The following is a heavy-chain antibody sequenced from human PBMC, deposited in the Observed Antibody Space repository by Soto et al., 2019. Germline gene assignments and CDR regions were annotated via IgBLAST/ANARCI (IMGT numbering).Heavy chain of an antibody. CDR2: ISGTSSHI. CDR3: AGEPLFAGSYYCLDC. V-gene: IGHV3-21*06. J-gene: IGHJ6*03. D-gene: IGHD3-10*01. CDR1: GFIFSNYK. Sequence: EVQLVESGGGLVKPGGSLTLSCATSGFIFSNYKMNWVRQAPGKGLEWVSCISGTSSHIDYADSVKGRFTISRDNAENSLNLQMNSLRAEDTAGYYFAGEPLFAGSYYCLDCWGKGTTVIVSS.